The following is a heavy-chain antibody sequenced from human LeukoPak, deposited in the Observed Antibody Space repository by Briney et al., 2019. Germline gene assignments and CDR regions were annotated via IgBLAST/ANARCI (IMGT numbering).Heavy chain of an antibody. V-gene: IGHV3-23*01. CDR3: AKVDDILTGYDPPFDY. J-gene: IGHJ4*02. CDR1: GFTFSSYA. CDR2: ISGSGGST. D-gene: IGHD3-9*01. Sequence: GGSLRLSCAASGFTFSSYAMSWVRQAPGKGLEWVSAISGSGGSTYCADSVKGRFTISRDNSKNTLYLQMNSLRAEDTAVYYCAKVDDILTGYDPPFDYWGQGTLVTVSS.